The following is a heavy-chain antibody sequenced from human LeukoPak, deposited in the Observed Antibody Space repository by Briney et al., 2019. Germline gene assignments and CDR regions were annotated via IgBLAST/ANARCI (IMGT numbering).Heavy chain of an antibody. CDR3: ARDRIVAPGTRDYYYYGMDV. Sequence: SETLSLTCTVSGGSISSYYWSWIRQPPGKGLEWIGYIYYIGSTNYNPSLKSRVTISVDTSKDQFSLKLSSVTAADTGVYYCARDRIVAPGTRDYYYYGMDVWGQGTTVTVSS. D-gene: IGHD3-22*01. CDR2: IYYIGST. V-gene: IGHV4-59*01. J-gene: IGHJ6*02. CDR1: GGSISSYY.